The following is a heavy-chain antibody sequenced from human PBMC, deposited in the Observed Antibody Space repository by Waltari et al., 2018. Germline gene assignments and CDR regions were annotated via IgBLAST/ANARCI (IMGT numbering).Heavy chain of an antibody. D-gene: IGHD3-10*01. V-gene: IGHV4-39*07. CDR1: GGSISSSSYY. Sequence: QLQLQESGPGLAKPSETLSLTCTVSGGSISSSSYYWGWIRQPPGKGLEWIGSIYYSGSTYYNPSLKSRVTISVDTSKNQFSLKLSSVTAADTAVYYCARDVELLLGYYFDYWGQGTLVTVSS. J-gene: IGHJ4*02. CDR3: ARDVELLLGYYFDY. CDR2: IYYSGST.